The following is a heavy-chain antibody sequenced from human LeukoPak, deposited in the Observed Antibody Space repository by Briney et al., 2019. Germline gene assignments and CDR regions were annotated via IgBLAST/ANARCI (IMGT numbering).Heavy chain of an antibody. CDR3: ARDSGAYVVNWFDP. CDR1: GYTFTSYG. J-gene: IGHJ5*02. V-gene: IGHV1-18*01. CDR2: ISAYNGNT. D-gene: IGHD4-17*01. Sequence: ASVKVSCKASGYTFTSYGISWVRQAPGQGLEWMGWISAYNGNTNYAQKLQGRVTMTTDTSTSTAYMELRSLRSDDTAVYYCARDSGAYVVNWFDPWGQGTLVTVSS.